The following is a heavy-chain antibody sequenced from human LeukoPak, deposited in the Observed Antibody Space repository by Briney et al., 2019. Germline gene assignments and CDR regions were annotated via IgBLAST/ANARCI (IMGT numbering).Heavy chain of an antibody. Sequence: GGSLRLSXAASGFTFSSYGMHWVRQTPGKGLEWVAFIRYDGSNKYYADSVKGRFTISRDNSKNTLYLQMNSLRAEDTAVYYCAKDRPLAPYSSGWYGGYYFDYWGQGTLVTVSS. CDR2: IRYDGSNK. V-gene: IGHV3-30*02. CDR1: GFTFSSYG. J-gene: IGHJ4*02. D-gene: IGHD6-19*01. CDR3: AKDRPLAPYSSGWYGGYYFDY.